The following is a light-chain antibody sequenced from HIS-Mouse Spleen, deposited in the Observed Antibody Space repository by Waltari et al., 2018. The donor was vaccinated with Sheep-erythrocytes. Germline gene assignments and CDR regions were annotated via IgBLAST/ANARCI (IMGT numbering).Light chain of an antibody. V-gene: IGLV2-23*03. CDR2: EGS. J-gene: IGLJ2*01. CDR1: SSDGGSYNL. CDR3: CSYAGSSTFVV. Sequence: QSALTQPASVSGSPGQSITISCPGTSSDGGSYNLVSWYQPHPGKAPKLMIYEGSKRPSGVSNRFSGSKSGNTASLTISGLQAEDEADYYCCSYAGSSTFVVFGGGTKLTVL.